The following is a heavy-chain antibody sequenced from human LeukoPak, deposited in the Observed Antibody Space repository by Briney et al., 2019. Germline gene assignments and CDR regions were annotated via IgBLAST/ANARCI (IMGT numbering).Heavy chain of an antibody. Sequence: GGSLRLSCSASGFTFNTYAMYWVRQAPGKGLEYVSAISSNGGSTYYADSVKGRFTISRDNSKNTLYLQMSSLRADDTAVYYYVKGYCSSTYCSRLDYWGQGTLVTVSS. J-gene: IGHJ4*02. V-gene: IGHV3-64D*06. D-gene: IGHD2-2*01. CDR3: VKGYCSSTYCSRLDY. CDR1: GFTFNTYA. CDR2: ISSNGGST.